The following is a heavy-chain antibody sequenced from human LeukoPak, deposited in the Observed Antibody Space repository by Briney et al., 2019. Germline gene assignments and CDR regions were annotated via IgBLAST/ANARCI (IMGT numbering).Heavy chain of an antibody. CDR3: ARVTMVRGVTRTYFDY. V-gene: IGHV1-2*02. Sequence: ASVKVSCKASGYTFTGYYMHWVRQAPGQGLEWMGWINPNSGGTNYAQKFQGRVTMTRDTSISTAYMELSRLRSGDTAVYYCARVTMVRGVTRTYFDYWGQGTLVTVSS. J-gene: IGHJ4*02. D-gene: IGHD3-10*01. CDR2: INPNSGGT. CDR1: GYTFTGYY.